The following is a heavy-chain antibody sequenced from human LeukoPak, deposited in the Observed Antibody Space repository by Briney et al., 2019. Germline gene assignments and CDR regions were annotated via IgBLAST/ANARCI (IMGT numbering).Heavy chain of an antibody. V-gene: IGHV4-59*01. Sequence: PSETLSLTCTVSGGSISSSYWSWIRQPPGKELEWIGYIYYTGSTNYNPSLKSRVTMSVDTSKSQFSLKLTSVTAADTAVYYCARGYYDSSGYSNTFDIWSQGTMVTVSS. J-gene: IGHJ3*02. D-gene: IGHD3-22*01. CDR2: IYYTGST. CDR3: ARGYYDSSGYSNTFDI. CDR1: GGSISSSY.